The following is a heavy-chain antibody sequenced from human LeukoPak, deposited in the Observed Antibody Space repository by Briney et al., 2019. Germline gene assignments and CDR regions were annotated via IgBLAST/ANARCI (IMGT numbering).Heavy chain of an antibody. J-gene: IGHJ4*02. CDR3: ARDGDSAVATRVFDY. D-gene: IGHD5-18*01. Sequence: PGRSLRLSCAASGFTFSSYGIHWVRQAPGKGLEWVAVIWYDGSNKYYADSVKGRFTISRDNSKNTLYLQMNSLRVEDTAVYCCARDGDSAVATRVFDYWGQGTLVTVSS. V-gene: IGHV3-33*01. CDR2: IWYDGSNK. CDR1: GFTFSSYG.